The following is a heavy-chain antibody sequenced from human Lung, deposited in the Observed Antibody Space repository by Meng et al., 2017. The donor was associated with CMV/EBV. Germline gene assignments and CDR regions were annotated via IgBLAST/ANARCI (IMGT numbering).Heavy chain of an antibody. D-gene: IGHD3-16*02. CDR2: IYYSGST. CDR1: GGSISSSSYY. V-gene: IGHV4-39*07. Sequence: SETLSLTCTVSGGSISSSSYYWGWIRQPPGKGLEWIGSIYYSGSTYYNPSLKSRVTISVDTSKNQFSLKLSSVTAADTAVYYCARYLITFGGVIVSDYWGQGTLVTVSS. J-gene: IGHJ4*02. CDR3: ARYLITFGGVIVSDY.